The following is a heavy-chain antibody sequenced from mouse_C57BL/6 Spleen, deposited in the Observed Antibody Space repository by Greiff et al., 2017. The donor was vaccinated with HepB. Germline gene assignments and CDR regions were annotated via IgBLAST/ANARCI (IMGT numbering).Heavy chain of an antibody. V-gene: IGHV1-82*01. CDR2: IYPGDGDT. CDR3: ARGGYGNYEDAMDY. D-gene: IGHD2-10*02. CDR1: GYAFSSSW. Sequence: VQLQQSGPELVKPGASVKISCKASGYAFSSSWMNWVKQRPGKGLEWIGRIYPGDGDTNYNGKFKGKATLTADKSSSTAYIQLSSLTSEDSAVYFCARGGYGNYEDAMDYWGQGTSVTVSS. J-gene: IGHJ4*01.